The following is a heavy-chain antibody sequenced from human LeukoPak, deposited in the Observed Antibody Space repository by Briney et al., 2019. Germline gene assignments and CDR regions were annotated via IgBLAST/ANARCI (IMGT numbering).Heavy chain of an antibody. CDR2: IYPGDSDT. CDR1: GYSFTSYW. Sequence: GESLKISCKGSGYSFTSYWIGWVRQMPGKGLEWMGVIYPGDSDTRYSPSFQGQFTISADKSISTAYLQWNSLKASDTAMYYCARRGMAKNGWFDPWGQGTLVTVSS. J-gene: IGHJ5*02. D-gene: IGHD5-24*01. CDR3: ARRGMAKNGWFDP. V-gene: IGHV5-51*01.